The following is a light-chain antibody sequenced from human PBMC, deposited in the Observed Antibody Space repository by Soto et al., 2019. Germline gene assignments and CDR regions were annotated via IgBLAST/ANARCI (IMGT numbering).Light chain of an antibody. CDR2: GAS. CDR3: QKYNSAPLT. CDR1: QIISSTY. V-gene: IGKV3-20*01. J-gene: IGKJ4*01. Sequence: DIVLTQSPGTLSLSPGERATLSCRASQIISSTYLGWYQQKPGQAPRLLIYGASSRATGIPDRFSGSGSGTDFTLTISRLEPEDVAAYYCQKYNSAPLTFGGGTKVEIK.